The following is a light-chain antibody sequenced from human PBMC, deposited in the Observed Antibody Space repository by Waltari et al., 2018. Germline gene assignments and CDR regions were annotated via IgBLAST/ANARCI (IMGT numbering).Light chain of an antibody. CDR1: QSLLYTSDKNNY. J-gene: IGKJ4*01. CDR2: WAS. Sequence: DIVLTQSPDSLSVSLGERATINCKSSQSLLYTSDKNNYLAWFQHKRGQPPKLLIHWASAREPGVPDRFSGSGSGTDFTLTISSLQAEDVAVYYCQQYYTTRLTFGGGTSVEIK. CDR3: QQYYTTRLT. V-gene: IGKV4-1*01.